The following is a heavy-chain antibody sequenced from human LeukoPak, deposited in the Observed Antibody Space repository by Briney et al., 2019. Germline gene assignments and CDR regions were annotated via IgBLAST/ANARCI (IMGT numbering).Heavy chain of an antibody. Sequence: GXSLRLSCAASGFTFSLYGMHWVRQAPGKGLEWVALISNDGSKTYYADSVKGRFTISRDNSKNTVYLQVSSLRADDTAVYYCAKDSRGANFFGDFDYWGQGTLVTVSS. D-gene: IGHD3-10*01. CDR2: ISNDGSKT. J-gene: IGHJ4*02. CDR3: AKDSRGANFFGDFDY. V-gene: IGHV3-33*06. CDR1: GFTFSLYG.